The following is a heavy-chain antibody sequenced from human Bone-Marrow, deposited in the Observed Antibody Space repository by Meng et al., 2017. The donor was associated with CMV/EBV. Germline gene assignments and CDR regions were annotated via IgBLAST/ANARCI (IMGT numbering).Heavy chain of an antibody. CDR2: ISSSCSNI. D-gene: IGHD1-26*01. CDR3: ARDGLGADGQPDY. CDR1: GFTFSDYY. Sequence: GESLKISCSASGFTFSDYYMSWIRQAPGKGLEWVSYISSSCSNIYYADSVKGRFTISRDNAKNSLYLQMNSLRAEDKAVYYCARDGLGADGQPDYWGQGTLVTCYS. J-gene: IGHJ4*02. V-gene: IGHV3-11*01.